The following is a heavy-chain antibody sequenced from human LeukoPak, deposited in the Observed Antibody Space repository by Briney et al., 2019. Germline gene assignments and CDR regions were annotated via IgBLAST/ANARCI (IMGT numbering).Heavy chain of an antibody. CDR3: ARERTLTTVRAHYFDY. J-gene: IGHJ4*02. D-gene: IGHD4-17*01. V-gene: IGHV4-39*07. CDR1: GGSISSSSYY. Sequence: SETLSLTCTVSGGSISSSSYYWGWIRQPPGKGLEWIGSIHYSGSTNYNPSLKSRVTISVDTSKNQFSLKLSSVTAADTAVYYCARERTLTTVRAHYFDYWGQGTLVTVSS. CDR2: IHYSGST.